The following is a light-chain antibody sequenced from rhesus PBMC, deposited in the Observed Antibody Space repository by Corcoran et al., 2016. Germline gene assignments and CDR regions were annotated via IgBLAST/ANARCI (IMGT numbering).Light chain of an antibody. Sequence: DIGMTQTPLSLPVTPGEPASISCRSSQSLLHSNGYTYLFWYPQKPGQSPRLLFYLGSHRASGVPDRFNGSGSGTDLTLKISRVGARVVGFSYCLQVIQLPFTFGPETKLDIK. CDR3: LQVIQLPFT. V-gene: IGKV2-91*01. J-gene: IGKJ3*01. CDR1: QSLLHSNGYTY. CDR2: LGS.